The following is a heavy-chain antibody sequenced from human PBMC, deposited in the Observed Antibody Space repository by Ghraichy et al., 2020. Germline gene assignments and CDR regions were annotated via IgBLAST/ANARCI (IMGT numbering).Heavy chain of an antibody. CDR3: AKEIAMITFGGVMDY. Sequence: GSLRLSCAASGFTFSSYGMHWVRQAPGKGLEWVAVISYDGSNKYYADSVKGRFTISRDNSKNTLYLQMNSLRAEDTAVYHCAKEIAMITFGGVMDYWGQGTLVTVSS. V-gene: IGHV3-30*18. CDR2: ISYDGSNK. D-gene: IGHD3-16*01. CDR1: GFTFSSYG. J-gene: IGHJ4*02.